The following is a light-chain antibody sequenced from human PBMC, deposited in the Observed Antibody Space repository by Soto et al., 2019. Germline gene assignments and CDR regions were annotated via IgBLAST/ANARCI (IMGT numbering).Light chain of an antibody. CDR2: DTN. Sequence: QAVVTQEPSLTVSPGGTVTLTCGFSTEAVTSGHYPYWFQQKPGQAPRTLIYDTNNKHSWTPARFSGSLLGGKAALTLSGAQPEDEADYYCLVSYSGARVFGGGTKLTVL. CDR3: LVSYSGARV. V-gene: IGLV7-46*01. J-gene: IGLJ2*01. CDR1: TEAVTSGHY.